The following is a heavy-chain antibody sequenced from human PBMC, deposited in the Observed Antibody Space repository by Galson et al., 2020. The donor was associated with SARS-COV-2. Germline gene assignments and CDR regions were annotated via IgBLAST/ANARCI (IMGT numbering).Heavy chain of an antibody. D-gene: IGHD1-20*01. CDR3: AKASEVITACCPTNS. CDR2: ISTTGSGT. V-gene: IGHV3-23*01. Sequence: GGSLRLSCAASGFNFRNYDMTWVRQAPGKGLEWVSAISTTGSGTYYADSVKGRFAISRENSKDTLFLQLNSLRVEDTAIYYCAKASEVITACCPTNSWGQGTLVTVSS. J-gene: IGHJ4*02. CDR1: GFNFRNYD.